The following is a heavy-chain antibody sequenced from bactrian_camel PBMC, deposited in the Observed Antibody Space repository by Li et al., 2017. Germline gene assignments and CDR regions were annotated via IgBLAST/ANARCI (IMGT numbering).Heavy chain of an antibody. Sequence: HVQLVESGGDLVRPGGSLRLSCAASGDNVDKIYMAWYRQAPGKEREGVAAIDHAGSPTYTYSVKDRFTISRDNAKNTLYLQLNNLKTEDTAMYYCAKSIPSSTFAFLDWGQATQVTVS. V-gene: IGHV3S53*01. CDR2: IDHAGSP. J-gene: IGHJ4*01. CDR3: AKSIPSSTFAFLD. D-gene: IGHD6*01. CDR1: GDNVDKIY.